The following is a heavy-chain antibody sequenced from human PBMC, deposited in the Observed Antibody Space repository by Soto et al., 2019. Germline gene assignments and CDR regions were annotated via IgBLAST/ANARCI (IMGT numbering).Heavy chain of an antibody. V-gene: IGHV4-39*01. CDR1: GGSISSSTYY. CDR3: ARSTGGYSYGFGWFDP. J-gene: IGHJ5*02. D-gene: IGHD5-18*01. Sequence: QLQLQESGPGLVKPSETVSLTCTVSGGSISSSTYYWGWIRQPPGKGLEWLGSIDYRENTYYNASTKSRVTMSVDTSKNQFSLELSSVTAADTAVYYCARSTGGYSYGFGWFDPWGQGTLVTVSS. CDR2: IDYRENT.